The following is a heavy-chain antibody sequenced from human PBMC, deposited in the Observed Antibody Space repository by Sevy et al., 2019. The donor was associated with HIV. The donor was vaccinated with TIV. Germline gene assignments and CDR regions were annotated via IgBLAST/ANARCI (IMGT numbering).Heavy chain of an antibody. CDR3: ARGVSVVAATGVWFDP. Sequence: ASVKVSCKASGYTFTSYGITWVRQAPGQGLEWMGWISNYHSVRKSAQKFQDRVTMTTDTSTSTAYMELMSLREDDTAVYYCARGVSVVAATGVWFDPWGQGTLVTVSS. J-gene: IGHJ5*02. CDR2: ISNYHSVR. D-gene: IGHD6-19*01. CDR1: GYTFTSYG. V-gene: IGHV1-18*01.